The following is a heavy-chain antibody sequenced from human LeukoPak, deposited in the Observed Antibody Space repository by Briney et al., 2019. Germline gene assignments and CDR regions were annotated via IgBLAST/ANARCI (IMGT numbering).Heavy chain of an antibody. Sequence: GGSLRLSCAASGFTFDDYAMHWVRQAPGKGLEWVSLISWDGGSTYYADSVKGRFTISRDNSKNSLYLQMNSLRAEDTALYYCAKASCSGGSCYAGDFDYWGQGTLVTVSS. CDR2: ISWDGGST. V-gene: IGHV3-43D*03. D-gene: IGHD2-15*01. J-gene: IGHJ4*02. CDR3: AKASCSGGSCYAGDFDY. CDR1: GFTFDDYA.